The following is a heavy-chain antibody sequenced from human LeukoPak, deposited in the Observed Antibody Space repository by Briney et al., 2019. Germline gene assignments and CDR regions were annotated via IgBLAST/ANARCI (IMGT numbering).Heavy chain of an antibody. CDR1: GFTFSSYG. J-gene: IGHJ4*02. CDR3: ARDKLRLGELSLAY. V-gene: IGHV3-33*01. D-gene: IGHD3-16*02. CDR2: IWYDGSNK. Sequence: GGSLRLSCAASGFTFSSYGMHWVRQAPGKGLEWVAVIWYDGSNKYYADSVKGRFTISRDNSKNTLYLQMNSLRAEDTAVYYCARDKLRLGELSLAYWGQGTLVTVSS.